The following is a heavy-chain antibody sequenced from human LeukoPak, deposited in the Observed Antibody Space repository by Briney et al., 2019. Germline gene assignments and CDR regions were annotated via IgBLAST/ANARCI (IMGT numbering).Heavy chain of an antibody. D-gene: IGHD6-13*01. CDR2: IYTSGST. CDR1: GGSISSGSYY. Sequence: PSETLSLTCTVSGGSISSGSYYWSWIRQPAGKGLEWIGRIYTSGSTNYNPSLKSRVTISVDTSKNQFSLKLSSVTAADTAVYYCARDAGGYGSDPWGQGTLVTVSS. CDR3: ARDAGGYGSDP. J-gene: IGHJ5*02. V-gene: IGHV4-61*02.